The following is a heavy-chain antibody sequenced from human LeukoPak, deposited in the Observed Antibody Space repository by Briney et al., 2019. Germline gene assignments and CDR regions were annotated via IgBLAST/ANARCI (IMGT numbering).Heavy chain of an antibody. CDR3: AGDHLPYYDSSGYYYY. CDR2: INWNGGST. D-gene: IGHD3-22*01. CDR1: GFTFDDYG. Sequence: GGSLRLSCAASGFTFDDYGMSWVRQAPGKGLEWVSGINWNGGSTGYADSVKGRFTISRDNAKNSLYLQMNSLRAEDTALYYCAGDHLPYYDSSGYYYYWGQGTLVTVSS. J-gene: IGHJ4*02. V-gene: IGHV3-20*04.